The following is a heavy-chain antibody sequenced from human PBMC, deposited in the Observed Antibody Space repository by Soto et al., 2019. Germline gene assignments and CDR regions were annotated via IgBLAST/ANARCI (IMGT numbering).Heavy chain of an antibody. J-gene: IGHJ5*02. Sequence: PSQTLSLTCAISGDSVSSNSAAWNWIRQSPSRGLEWLGRTYYRSKWYNDYAVSVKSRITINPDTSRNQFSLQLNSVTPEDTAVYYCARNPPYNWNYEGWFDPWGQGTLVTVS. CDR2: TYYRSKWYN. D-gene: IGHD1-7*01. CDR3: ARNPPYNWNYEGWFDP. V-gene: IGHV6-1*01. CDR1: GDSVSSNSAA.